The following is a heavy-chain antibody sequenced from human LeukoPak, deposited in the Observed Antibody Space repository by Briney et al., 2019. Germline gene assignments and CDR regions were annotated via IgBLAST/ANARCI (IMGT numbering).Heavy chain of an antibody. D-gene: IGHD6-19*01. J-gene: IGHJ4*02. CDR2: ISGSDGST. CDR1: GFTFSTNS. Sequence: PGGSLRLSCVASGFTFSTNSMSWVRQAPGKGIEWVSAISGSDGSTYYADSVKGRFIISRDNSRNTLDLQMNSLRAEDTAVYYCAKYQGFLSGWYTFDYWGQGTLVIVSS. CDR3: AKYQGFLSGWYTFDY. V-gene: IGHV3-23*01.